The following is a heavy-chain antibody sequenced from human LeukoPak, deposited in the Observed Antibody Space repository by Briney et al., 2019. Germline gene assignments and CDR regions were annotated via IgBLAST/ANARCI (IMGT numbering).Heavy chain of an antibody. V-gene: IGHV1-69*05. CDR2: IIPIFGTA. CDR1: GGTFSSYA. J-gene: IGHJ4*02. D-gene: IGHD5-18*01. Sequence: GASVKVSCKASGGTFSSYAISWVRQAPGQGLEWMGGIIPIFGTANYAQKFQGRVTITTDESTSTAYMELSSLRSEDTAVYYCARDQGFGTAMMFDYWGQGTLVTVSS. CDR3: ARDQGFGTAMMFDY.